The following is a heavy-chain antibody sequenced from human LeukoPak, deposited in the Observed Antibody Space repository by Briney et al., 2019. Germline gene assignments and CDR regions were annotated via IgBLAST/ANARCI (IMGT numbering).Heavy chain of an antibody. V-gene: IGHV4-59*01. Sequence: SETLSLTCAVYGGAFSGYYWSWIRQPPGKGLEWVGCIYYSGSTNYNPSLKSRVTISVDTSKNQFSLKLSSVTAADTAVYYCASTEGRSGSYYNPYYYYYMDVWGKGTTVTISS. CDR1: GGAFSGYY. J-gene: IGHJ6*03. D-gene: IGHD3-10*01. CDR2: IYYSGST. CDR3: ASTEGRSGSYYNPYYYYYMDV.